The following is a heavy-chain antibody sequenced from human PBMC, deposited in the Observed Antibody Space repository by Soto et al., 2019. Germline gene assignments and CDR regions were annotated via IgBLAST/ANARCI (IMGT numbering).Heavy chain of an antibody. Sequence: PGESLKISCKGSGFSFTTYWIAWVRQMPGKGLEWMGIIYPGDSKTTYSPSFQGQVTISADKSISTTYLQWSSLQASDTAMYYCARHTEQWLVLGDNWFDPWGQGTLVTVS. CDR3: ARHTEQWLVLGDNWFDP. CDR2: IYPGDSKT. J-gene: IGHJ5*02. V-gene: IGHV5-51*01. CDR1: GFSFTTYW. D-gene: IGHD6-19*01.